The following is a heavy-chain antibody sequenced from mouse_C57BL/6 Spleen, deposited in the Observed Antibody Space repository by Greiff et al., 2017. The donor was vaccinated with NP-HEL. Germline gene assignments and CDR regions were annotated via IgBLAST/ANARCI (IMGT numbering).Heavy chain of an antibody. Sequence: EVKLVESGGGLVKPGGSLKLSCAASGFTFSSYAMSWVRQTPEKRLEWVATISDGGSYTYYPDNVTGRFTISRDNAKNNLYLQMSHLKSEDTAMYYCARDSNYADYFGYWGKGTTLTVSS. CDR1: GFTFSSYA. D-gene: IGHD2-5*01. CDR2: ISDGGSYT. J-gene: IGHJ2*01. CDR3: ARDSNYADYFGY. V-gene: IGHV5-4*01.